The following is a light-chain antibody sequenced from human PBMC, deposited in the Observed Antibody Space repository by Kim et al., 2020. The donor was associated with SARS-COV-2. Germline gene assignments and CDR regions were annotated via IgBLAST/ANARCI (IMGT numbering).Light chain of an antibody. CDR2: GAS. V-gene: IGKV1-27*01. J-gene: IGKJ4*01. Sequence: DIQMTQSPSSLTASVGDRVIISCRASQGISNDLAWYQQKPGQVPSLLIYGASTLQSGVPSRFSGSGSETDFTLTISSLQPEDVATYYCQKYNAAPLTFGGGTKVDIK. CDR1: QGISND. CDR3: QKYNAAPLT.